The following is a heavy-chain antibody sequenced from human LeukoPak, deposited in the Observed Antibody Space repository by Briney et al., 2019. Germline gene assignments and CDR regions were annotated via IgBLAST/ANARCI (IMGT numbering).Heavy chain of an antibody. J-gene: IGHJ6*02. V-gene: IGHV3-74*01. CDR1: GFTFSDYW. CDR3: VRGSRYNMDV. D-gene: IGHD5-12*01. CDR2: IISDGSSV. Sequence: PGGSLRLSCIASGFTFSDYWMRWVRQAPGEGPVWVSRIISDGSSVSYVDSVKGRFIMSRDNAKNTLYLQMNSLRVEDTAVYYCVRGSRYNMDVWGQGTTVTVSS.